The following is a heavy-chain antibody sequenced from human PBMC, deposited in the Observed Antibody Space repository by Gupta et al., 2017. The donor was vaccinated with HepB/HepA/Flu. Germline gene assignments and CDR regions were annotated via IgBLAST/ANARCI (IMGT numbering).Heavy chain of an antibody. D-gene: IGHD3-22*01. CDR1: GFTFSSYA. J-gene: IGHJ6*02. Sequence: PASGFTFSSYAMHWVRQAPGKGLEWVAVISYDGSNKYYADSVKGRFTISRDNSKNTLYLQMNSLRAEDTAVYYCARDSLDYYDSSGYYQYYYYYGMDVWGQGTTVTVSS. V-gene: IGHV3-30-3*01. CDR2: ISYDGSNK. CDR3: ARDSLDYYDSSGYYQYYYYYGMDV.